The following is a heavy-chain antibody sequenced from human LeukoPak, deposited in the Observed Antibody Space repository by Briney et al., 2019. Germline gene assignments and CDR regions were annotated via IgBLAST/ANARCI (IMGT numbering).Heavy chain of an antibody. V-gene: IGHV4-39*02. CDR3: ARDKHLWSGYYLRYYYFYMDV. Sequence: SETLSLTCTVSGDSISSSSYYWGWIRQPPGKGLEWIGSIYYSGSTYYNPSLKSRVTISVDTSKNQFSLKLSSVTAADTAVYYCARDKHLWSGYYLRYYYFYMDVWGKGTTVTVSS. J-gene: IGHJ6*03. D-gene: IGHD3-3*01. CDR2: IYYSGST. CDR1: GDSISSSSYY.